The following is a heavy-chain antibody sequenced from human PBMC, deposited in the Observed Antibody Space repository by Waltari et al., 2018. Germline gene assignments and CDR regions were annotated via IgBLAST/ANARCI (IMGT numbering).Heavy chain of an antibody. Sequence: QLQLQESGPGLVKPSGTLSLTCTVSGDSMNSNSWWSWVRQPPEKGLEWIGQIHSSGGGNYNPSLESRVTISLDTSNRQFSLKLTSTTAADTAVYYCARDRGIGLYFDSWGQGTLVTVSP. CDR3: ARDRGIGLYFDS. CDR2: IHSSGGG. J-gene: IGHJ4*02. V-gene: IGHV4-4*02. D-gene: IGHD1-26*01. CDR1: GDSMNSNSW.